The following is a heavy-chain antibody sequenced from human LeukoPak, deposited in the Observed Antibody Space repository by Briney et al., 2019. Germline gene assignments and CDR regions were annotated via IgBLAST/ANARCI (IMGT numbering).Heavy chain of an antibody. D-gene: IGHD5-12*01. CDR3: ARGDDIVATIRDYYYYMDV. CDR2: IIPIFGTA. V-gene: IGHV1-69*06. CDR1: GGTFSSYA. J-gene: IGHJ6*03. Sequence: SVKVSCKASGGTFSSYAISWVRQAPGQGLEWMGGIIPIFGTANYARKFQGRVTITADKSTSTAYMELSSLRSEDTAVYYCARGDDIVATIRDYYYYMDVWGKGTTVTVSS.